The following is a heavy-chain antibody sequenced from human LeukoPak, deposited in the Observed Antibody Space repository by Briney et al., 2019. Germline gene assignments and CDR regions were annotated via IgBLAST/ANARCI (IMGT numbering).Heavy chain of an antibody. V-gene: IGHV4-4*02. D-gene: IGHD3-9*01. CDR2: IYHSGGT. CDR3: ARKDFDSLLYDY. Sequence: PSGTLSLTCAVSGGSISTTHWWTWVRQPPGKGLEWIGEIYHSGGTNYNPSLKSRVTISVDKSKNQFSLKLSSVTAADRAVYYCARKDFDSLLYDYWGRGTLVTVSS. CDR1: GGSISTTHW. J-gene: IGHJ4*02.